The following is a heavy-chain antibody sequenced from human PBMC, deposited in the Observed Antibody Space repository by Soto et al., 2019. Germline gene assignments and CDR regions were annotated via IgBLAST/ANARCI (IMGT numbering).Heavy chain of an antibody. Sequence: TSETLSLTCSLANVSISSSYWSWILQSPGKGLERIGWSYYTGNTKYNPSLKSRATISIDTSKNKFYQRLRSLTTADTAIYFCAKEPGGRGPLAPWGQVTRVTV. CDR2: SYYTGNT. D-gene: IGHD2-15*01. CDR1: NVSISSSY. J-gene: IGHJ5*02. CDR3: AKEPGGRGPLAP. V-gene: IGHV4-59*01.